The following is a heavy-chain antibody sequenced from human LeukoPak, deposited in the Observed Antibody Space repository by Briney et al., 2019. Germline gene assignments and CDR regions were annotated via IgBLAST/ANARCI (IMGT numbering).Heavy chain of an antibody. CDR2: ISSSSSYI. J-gene: IGHJ3*02. D-gene: IGHD3-22*01. Sequence: PGGSLRLSCAASGFTFSTYSMSWVRQAPGKGLEWVSSISSSSSYIYYADSVKGRFTISRDNAKNSLYLQMNSLRAEDTAVHYCARLHYYDSSGYYLDAFDIWVQGTMVTVSS. CDR1: GFTFSTYS. CDR3: ARLHYYDSSGYYLDAFDI. V-gene: IGHV3-21*01.